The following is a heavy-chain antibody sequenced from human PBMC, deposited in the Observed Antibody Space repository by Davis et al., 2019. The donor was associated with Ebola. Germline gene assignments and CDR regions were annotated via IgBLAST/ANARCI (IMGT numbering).Heavy chain of an antibody. CDR3: ASNLADYDILTGYAEGGY. V-gene: IGHV3-23*01. D-gene: IGHD3-9*01. Sequence: GESLKISCAASGFTFSSYAMSWVRQAPGKGLEWVSAISGSGGSTYYADSVKGRFTISRDNSKNTLYLQMNSLRSEDTAVYYCASNLADYDILTGYAEGGYWGQGTLVTVSS. J-gene: IGHJ4*02. CDR1: GFTFSSYA. CDR2: ISGSGGST.